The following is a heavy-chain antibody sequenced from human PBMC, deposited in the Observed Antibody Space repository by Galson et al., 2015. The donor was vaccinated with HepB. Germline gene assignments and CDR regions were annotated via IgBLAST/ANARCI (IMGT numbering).Heavy chain of an antibody. Sequence: SLRLSCAASGFTFSSYAMSWVRQAPGKGLEWVSAISGSGGCTYYADSVKGRFTISRDNSKNTLYLQMNSLRAEDTAVYYCAKDRGGFGEPNDYWGQGTLVTVSS. J-gene: IGHJ4*02. D-gene: IGHD3-10*01. CDR2: ISGSGGCT. CDR1: GFTFSSYA. CDR3: AKDRGGFGEPNDY. V-gene: IGHV3-23*01.